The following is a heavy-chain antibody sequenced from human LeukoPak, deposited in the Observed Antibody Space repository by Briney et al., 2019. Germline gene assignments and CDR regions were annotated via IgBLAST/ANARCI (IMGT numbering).Heavy chain of an antibody. J-gene: IGHJ4*02. V-gene: IGHV4-59*01. CDR2: IYHSGST. Sequence: SETLSLTCTVSGGSISSYYWSWIRQPPGKGLEWIGYIYHSGSTNHNPSLKSRVTISVDTSKNQFSLKLSSVTAADTAVYYCARDGYSGNDGIWGQGTLVTVSS. CDR1: GGSISSYY. D-gene: IGHD5-12*01. CDR3: ARDGYSGNDGI.